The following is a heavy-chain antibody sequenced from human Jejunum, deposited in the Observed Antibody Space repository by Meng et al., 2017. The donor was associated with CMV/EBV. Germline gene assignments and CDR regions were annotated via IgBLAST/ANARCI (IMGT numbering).Heavy chain of an antibody. J-gene: IGHJ5*02. CDR2: ISGSSTYI. CDR3: ARAIDYGDPNWFDP. Sequence: GFTFTSYSINWVRQAPGKGLEWLSYISGSSTYIYHAESVKGRFTISRDNAKNSVYLKMNSLRAEDTAVYYCARAIDYGDPNWFDPWGQGTLVTVSS. CDR1: GFTFTSYS. V-gene: IGHV3-21*05. D-gene: IGHD4-17*01.